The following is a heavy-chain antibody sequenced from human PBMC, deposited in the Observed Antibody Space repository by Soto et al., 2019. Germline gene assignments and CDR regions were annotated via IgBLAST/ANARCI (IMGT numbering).Heavy chain of an antibody. Sequence: ASVKVSCKASGYTLTNYAISWMRQAPGQGPEWMGWINTYNGNSNYAQKFQGRVTMTTDTSTNTAYMELRSLTSDDTAVYYCARDCTGGSCFCIYWGQGTPVTVSS. CDR3: ARDCTGGSCFCIY. CDR2: INTYNGNS. CDR1: GYTLTNYA. D-gene: IGHD2-15*01. V-gene: IGHV1-18*01. J-gene: IGHJ4*02.